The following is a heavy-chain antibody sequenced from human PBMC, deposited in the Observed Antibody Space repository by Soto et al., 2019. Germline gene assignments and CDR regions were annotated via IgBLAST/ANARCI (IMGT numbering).Heavy chain of an antibody. D-gene: IGHD2-2*01. CDR1: GDRVSSNSAS. CDR3: ARIRLTDADYDGMDD. CDR2: TYYRSKWYN. Sequence: SQTLSLPCAISGDRVSSNSASLNLIMQSPSRGLEWLGRTYYRSKWYNDYAVSVKSRITINPDTSKNQFSLQLNSVTPEDTAVYYCARIRLTDADYDGMDDWGQGTTVTVSS. V-gene: IGHV6-1*01. J-gene: IGHJ6*02.